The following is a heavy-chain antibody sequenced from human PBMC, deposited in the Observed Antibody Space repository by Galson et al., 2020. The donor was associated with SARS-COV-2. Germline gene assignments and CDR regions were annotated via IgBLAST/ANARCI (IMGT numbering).Heavy chain of an antibody. CDR2: ISSSSSYI. V-gene: IGHV3-21*01. CDR3: ARDRSYYGSGSWDYYYGMDV. D-gene: IGHD3-10*01. Sequence: AGGTLRLSCAASGFTFSSSSMTWLRQAPGKGLEWVTSISSSSSYIYNADSVKGRFTISRDNAKHSLYLQMNSMRAEDTAVSYCARDRSYYGSGSWDYYYGMDVWGQGTTVTVSS. CDR1: GFTFSSSS. J-gene: IGHJ6*02.